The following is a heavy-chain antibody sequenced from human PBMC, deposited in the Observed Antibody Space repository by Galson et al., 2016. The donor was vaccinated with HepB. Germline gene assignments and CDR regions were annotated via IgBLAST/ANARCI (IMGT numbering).Heavy chain of an antibody. CDR2: INTEENGGMA. CDR3: TQNWNHAEQS. CDR1: GFTFANFA. Sequence: SLRLSCAASGFTFANFAMSWVRQAPGKGLEWVGFINTEENGGMAHYAASVRGRFTISRDDSKSIAYLQMNSLKTEDTAMYYCTQNWNHAEQSWGQGTLGTVSS. J-gene: IGHJ4*02. D-gene: IGHD1-14*01. V-gene: IGHV3-49*04.